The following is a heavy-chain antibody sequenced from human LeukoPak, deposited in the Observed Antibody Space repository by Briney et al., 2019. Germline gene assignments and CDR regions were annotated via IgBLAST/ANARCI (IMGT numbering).Heavy chain of an antibody. CDR2: INPTGGST. Sequence: ASVKVSYTASGYRFTSQYVHWVRQPPGQGLEWMGIINPTGGSTRNAQKFQGRFSMTGDTSTSTVYMELSRLRSEDTAVYYCASFYNTNDALDIWGQGTMVTVSS. J-gene: IGHJ3*02. V-gene: IGHV1-46*01. CDR3: ASFYNTNDALDI. CDR1: GYRFTSQY. D-gene: IGHD5-24*01.